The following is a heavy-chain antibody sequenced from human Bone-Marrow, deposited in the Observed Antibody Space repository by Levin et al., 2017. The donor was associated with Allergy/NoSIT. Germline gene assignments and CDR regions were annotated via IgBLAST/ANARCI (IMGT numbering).Heavy chain of an antibody. Sequence: ASGPTLVKPTQTLTLTCTFSGFSLSTSGVGVGWIRQPPGKALEWLALIYWNDDKRYSPSLKSRLTITKDTSKNQVVLTMTNMDPVDTATYYCAQGRDLLDAFDSWGQGTMVTVSS. J-gene: IGHJ3*02. CDR1: GFSLSTSGVG. CDR3: AQGRDLLDAFDS. V-gene: IGHV2-5*01. CDR2: IYWNDDK.